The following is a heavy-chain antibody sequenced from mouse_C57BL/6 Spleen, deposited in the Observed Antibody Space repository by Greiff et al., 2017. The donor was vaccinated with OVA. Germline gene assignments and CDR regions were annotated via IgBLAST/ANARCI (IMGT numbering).Heavy chain of an antibody. CDR1: GYTFTSYW. CDR3: ARGALYYAMDY. Sequence: LQQPGAELVKPGASVKLSCKASGYTFTSYWMQWVKQRPGQGLEWIGEIDPSDSYTNYNQKFKGKATLTVDTSSSTAYMQLSSLTSEDSAVYYCARGALYYAMDYWGQGTSVTVSS. V-gene: IGHV1-50*01. J-gene: IGHJ4*01. CDR2: IDPSDSYT.